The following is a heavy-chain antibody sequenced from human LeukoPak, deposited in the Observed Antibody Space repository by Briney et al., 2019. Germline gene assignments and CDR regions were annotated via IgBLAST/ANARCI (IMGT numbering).Heavy chain of an antibody. J-gene: IGHJ1*01. Sequence: NPSETLSLTCTVSGGSISTYYWSGIRQPPGKGLEWIGYIYYSGSTNYNPSLKSRVTVSVDTSKNQFSLKLSSVTAADTAVYYCAREERSTPLAEYFQHWGQGTLVTVSS. CDR3: AREERSTPLAEYFQH. CDR2: IYYSGST. D-gene: IGHD5/OR15-5a*01. CDR1: GGSISTYY. V-gene: IGHV4-59*01.